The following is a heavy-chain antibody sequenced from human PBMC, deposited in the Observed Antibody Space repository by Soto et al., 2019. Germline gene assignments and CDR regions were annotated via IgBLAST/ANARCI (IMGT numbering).Heavy chain of an antibody. CDR1: GGSMSSYY. D-gene: IGHD3-10*01. CDR2: IYYSGST. V-gene: IGHV4-59*01. Sequence: QVQLQESGPGLVKPSETLSLTCTVSGGSMSSYYWSWIRQPPGKGLEWIGYIYYSGSTIYNPSLKRRVTISVDTSKHQFSLKLSSVTAADTAVYYCARYGSGSSVWFDPWGQGTLVTVSS. J-gene: IGHJ5*02. CDR3: ARYGSGSSVWFDP.